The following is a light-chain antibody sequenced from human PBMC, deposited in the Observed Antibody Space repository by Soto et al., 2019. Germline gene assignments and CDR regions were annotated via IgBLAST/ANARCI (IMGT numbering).Light chain of an antibody. Sequence: QSVLTQPASVSGSPGQSITISCTGTSSDVGNYNLVSWYQHHPGKAPKFMIYGVTKRPSGVSDRFSGSKSGNTASLTITGLQAEDEADYYCCSYAGSNTYGFGTGTKVTVL. CDR1: SSDVGNYNL. CDR3: CSYAGSNTYG. CDR2: GVT. V-gene: IGLV2-23*02. J-gene: IGLJ1*01.